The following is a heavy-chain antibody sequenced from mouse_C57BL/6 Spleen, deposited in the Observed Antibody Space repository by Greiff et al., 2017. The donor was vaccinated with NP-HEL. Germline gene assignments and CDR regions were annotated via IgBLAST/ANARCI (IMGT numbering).Heavy chain of an antibody. D-gene: IGHD6-1*01. V-gene: IGHV14-4*01. CDR3: TLCCDDAGCAMDY. CDR2: IDPENGDT. CDR1: GFNIKDDY. Sequence: EVQLKQSGAELARPGASVKLSCTASGFNIKDDYMHWVKQRPEQGLEWIGWIDPENGDTEYDTKFQGKATITADTSSNTADLQLSSLTSEDTAVYYCTLCCDDAGCAMDYWGQGTSVTVSA. J-gene: IGHJ4*01.